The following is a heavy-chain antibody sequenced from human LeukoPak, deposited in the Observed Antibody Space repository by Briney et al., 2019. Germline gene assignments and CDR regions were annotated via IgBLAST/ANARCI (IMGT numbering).Heavy chain of an antibody. J-gene: IGHJ4*02. CDR1: GGSISSSSYY. V-gene: IGHV4-31*03. D-gene: IGHD3-16*02. CDR3: ARDRRRNDYVWGSYRYFDY. CDR2: IYYSGST. Sequence: SETLSLTCTVSGGSISSSSYYWGWIRQPPGKGLEWIGYIYYSGSTYYNPSLKSRVTISVDTSKNQFSLKLSSVTAADTAVYYCARDRRRNDYVWGSYRYFDYWGQGTLVTVSS.